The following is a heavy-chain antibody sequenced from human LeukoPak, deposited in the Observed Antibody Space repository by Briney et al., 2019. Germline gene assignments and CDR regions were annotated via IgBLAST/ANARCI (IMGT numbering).Heavy chain of an antibody. V-gene: IGHV3-7*01. D-gene: IGHD6-19*01. CDR2: IKQDGSDI. Sequence: PGGSLRLSCAASGVTLSTYWMTWVRQAPGKGLEWVANIKQDGSDIYYVDSVKGRFTISIDNAKNSLYLQMNSLRAEDTAVYYCASGLGWLVDSWGQGALVTVSS. CDR3: ASGLGWLVDS. J-gene: IGHJ4*02. CDR1: GVTLSTYW.